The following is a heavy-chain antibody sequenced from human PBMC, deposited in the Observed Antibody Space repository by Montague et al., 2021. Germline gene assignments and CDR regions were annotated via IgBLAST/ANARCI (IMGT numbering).Heavy chain of an antibody. J-gene: IGHJ2*01. CDR1: GGSISSSSYY. V-gene: IGHV4-39*01. CDR2: IYYSGNT. D-gene: IGHD5-12*01. Sequence: SETLSLTCTVSGGSISSSSYYWGWIRQPPGKGLERIGSIYYSGNTYYNPSLKSRVTISVDPPKNQFSLRLSSVTAADTAVYYCARPNIVTIHWYFDLWGRGTLVLVSS. CDR3: ARPNIVTIHWYFDL.